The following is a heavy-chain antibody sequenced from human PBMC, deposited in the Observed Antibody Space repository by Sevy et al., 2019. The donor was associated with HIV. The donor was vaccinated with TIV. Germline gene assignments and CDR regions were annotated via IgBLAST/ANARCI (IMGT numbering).Heavy chain of an antibody. Sequence: SETLSLTCAVYGGSFSGYYWSWIRQPPGKGLEWIGEINHSGSTNYNPSLKSRFTISVDTSKNQFSLKLSSVTAADTAVYYCARGLYDFWSGYSRYFDYWGQGTLVTVSS. CDR1: GGSFSGYY. D-gene: IGHD3-3*01. J-gene: IGHJ4*02. CDR3: ARGLYDFWSGYSRYFDY. V-gene: IGHV4-34*01. CDR2: INHSGST.